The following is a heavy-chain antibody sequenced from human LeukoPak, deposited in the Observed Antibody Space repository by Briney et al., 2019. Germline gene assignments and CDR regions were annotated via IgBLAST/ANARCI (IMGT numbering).Heavy chain of an antibody. D-gene: IGHD3-10*01. Sequence: TGGPLRLSCAASRFTFSSYAMSWVRQAPGKGLDWVSTISGSGGTTYYAAAVKGRFDISRDNSKNTVYLQMNSLIAEDTAIYYCATLKQDSGSYYDPFNYWGQGTLVTVSS. CDR3: ATLKQDSGSYYDPFNY. J-gene: IGHJ4*02. CDR1: RFTFSSYA. CDR2: ISGSGGTT. V-gene: IGHV3-23*01.